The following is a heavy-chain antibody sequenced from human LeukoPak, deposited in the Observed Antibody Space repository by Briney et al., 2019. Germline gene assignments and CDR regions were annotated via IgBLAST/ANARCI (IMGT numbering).Heavy chain of an antibody. CDR2: ISGSGGST. D-gene: IGHD3-22*01. CDR3: AKGSYYDSSGSFYFDY. J-gene: IGHJ4*02. Sequence: PGGSLRLSCAASGFSFSTFVMHWVRQAPGKGLEWVSAISGSGGSTYYADSVKGRFTISRDNSKNTLYLQMNSLRAGDTAAYYCAKGSYYDSSGSFYFDYWGQGTLVTVSS. V-gene: IGHV3-23*01. CDR1: GFSFSTFV.